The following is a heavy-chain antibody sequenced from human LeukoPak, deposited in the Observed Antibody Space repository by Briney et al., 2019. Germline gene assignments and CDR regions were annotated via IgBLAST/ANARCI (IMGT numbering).Heavy chain of an antibody. CDR2: IKPNSGDT. V-gene: IGHV1-2*02. CDR1: GYTFTGYY. D-gene: IGHD3-10*01. J-gene: IGHJ5*02. Sequence: ASVKVSCKASGYTFTGYYMHWVRQAPGQGLEWMGWIKPNSGDTRSAQKFQGRVIMTRDTSTGTAYMELSSLRYDDTAVYYCATNILVRDIINWFDPWGQGTLVTVSS. CDR3: ATNILVRDIINWFDP.